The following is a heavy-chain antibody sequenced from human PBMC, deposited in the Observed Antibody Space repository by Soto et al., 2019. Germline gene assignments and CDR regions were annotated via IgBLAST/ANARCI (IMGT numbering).Heavy chain of an antibody. J-gene: IGHJ4*02. D-gene: IGHD3-22*01. CDR1: GGSVSSGSYY. CDR2: IYYSGST. CDR3: ARDLSTYDSSGYFDY. V-gene: IGHV4-61*01. Sequence: QVQLQESGPGLVKPSETLSLTCTVSGGSVSSGSYYWSWIRQPPGKGLEWIGYIYYSGSTNYNPALKSRVTISVDTSKNQFSLTLSSVTAADTAVYYCARDLSTYDSSGYFDYWGQGPLVTVSS.